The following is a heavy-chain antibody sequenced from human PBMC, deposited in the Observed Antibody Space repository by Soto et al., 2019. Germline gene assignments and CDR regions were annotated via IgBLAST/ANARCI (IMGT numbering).Heavy chain of an antibody. D-gene: IGHD5-12*01. CDR3: ARQGIVATNALDY. V-gene: IGHV4-59*08. Sequence: SGTLSLTCTVPGCPSRSYYWGWIRKNPGKGLEWIGYIYYSGSTNYNPSLKSRVTISVDTAKNQFSLKLSSVTAADTAVYYCARQGIVATNALDYWGQGTLVTVPQ. J-gene: IGHJ4*02. CDR2: IYYSGST. CDR1: GCPSRSYY.